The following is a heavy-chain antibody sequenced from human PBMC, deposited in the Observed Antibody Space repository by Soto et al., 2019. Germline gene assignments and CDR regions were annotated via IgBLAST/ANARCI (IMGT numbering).Heavy chain of an antibody. Sequence: QVQLVQSGAEVKKPGASVKVSCKASGYTFTSYAMHWVRQAPGQRLEWMGWINAGNGNTKYSQKFQGRVTITRDTSASTAYMELSSLRSVDTAVYYCARDSSSSWYEWYFHLWGRGTLVTVSS. CDR2: INAGNGNT. CDR3: ARDSSSSWYEWYFHL. CDR1: GYTFTSYA. J-gene: IGHJ2*01. D-gene: IGHD6-13*01. V-gene: IGHV1-3*01.